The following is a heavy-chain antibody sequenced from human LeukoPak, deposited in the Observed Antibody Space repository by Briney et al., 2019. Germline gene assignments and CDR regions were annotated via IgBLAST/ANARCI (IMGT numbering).Heavy chain of an antibody. CDR2: INPKSGGT. Sequence: ASVKVSCKASGYTFTGYDLHWVRQAPGQGPEWMGWINPKSGGTNYARKFQGRGTMTRDTSVSTAYMDLSRLTSDDTAIYYCTSGADSSNWNVEIYYDYWGQGTLVTVSS. D-gene: IGHD6-13*01. CDR1: GYTFTGYD. V-gene: IGHV1-2*02. CDR3: TSGADSSNWNVEIYYDY. J-gene: IGHJ4*02.